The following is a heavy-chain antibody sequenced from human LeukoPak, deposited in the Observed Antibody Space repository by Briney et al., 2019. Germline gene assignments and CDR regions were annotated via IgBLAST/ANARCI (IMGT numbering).Heavy chain of an antibody. CDR2: ISGNGGST. D-gene: IGHD3-22*01. CDR3: AKDGSSGYYLTGNWFDP. J-gene: IGHJ5*02. V-gene: IGHV3-23*01. Sequence: SGGSLRLSCAASGFTFSSYAMNWVRQAPGKGLEWVSAISGNGGSTYYADSVKGRFTISRDNSKNTLYLQMNSLRAEDTAVYYCAKDGSSGYYLTGNWFDPWGQGTLVTVSS. CDR1: GFTFSSYA.